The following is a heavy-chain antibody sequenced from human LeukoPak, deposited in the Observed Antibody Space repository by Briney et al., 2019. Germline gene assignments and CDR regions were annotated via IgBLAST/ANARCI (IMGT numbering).Heavy chain of an antibody. CDR3: ARVTSTIVGATDLFDY. Sequence: TCXXSXXXVSSXXXAWXXXRXXXXXXXXXLGXXXYRSKWYNDYAVSVKSRITINPDTSKNQFSLQLNSVTPEDTAVYYCARVTSTIVGATDLFDYWGQGTLVTVSS. J-gene: IGHJ4*02. V-gene: IGHV6-1*01. CDR1: XXXVSSXXXA. CDR2: XXYRSKWYN. D-gene: IGHD1-26*01.